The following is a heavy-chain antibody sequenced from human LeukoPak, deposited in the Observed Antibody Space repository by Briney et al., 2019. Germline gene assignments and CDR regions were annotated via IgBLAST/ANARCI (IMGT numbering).Heavy chain of an antibody. CDR2: IKQDGSET. V-gene: IGHV3-7*05. CDR3: ARGCGSDSCSYYIDY. J-gene: IGHJ4*02. Sequence: GGSLRLSCAASGFTLSTHWMSWVRQAPGKGLEWVATIKQDGSETHYADSVKGRFTISRDNAKNSLHLQMNSLWAEDTAVYYCARGCGSDSCSYYIDYWGQGTLVTVSS. CDR1: GFTLSTHW. D-gene: IGHD2-2*01.